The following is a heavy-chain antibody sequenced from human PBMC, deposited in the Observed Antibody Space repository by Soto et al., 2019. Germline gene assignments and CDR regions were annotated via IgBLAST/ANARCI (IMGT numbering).Heavy chain of an antibody. CDR3: ARVEVAWPYAFDI. Sequence: ASVKVSCKASGYTFTSYAMHWVRQAPGQRLEWMGWINAGNGNTKYSQKFQGRVTITRDTSASTAYMELSSLRSEDTAVYYCARVEVAWPYAFDIWGQGTMVTVSS. V-gene: IGHV1-3*01. J-gene: IGHJ3*02. CDR2: INAGNGNT. D-gene: IGHD5-12*01. CDR1: GYTFTSYA.